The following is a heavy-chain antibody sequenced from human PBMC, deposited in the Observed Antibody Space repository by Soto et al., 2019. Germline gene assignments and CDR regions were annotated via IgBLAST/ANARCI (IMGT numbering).Heavy chain of an antibody. CDR3: ARGFQNWNYGAVYYYGMDV. V-gene: IGHV1-8*01. CDR1: GYTFTSYD. D-gene: IGHD1-7*01. Sequence: ASVKVSCKASGYTFTSYDINWVRQATGQGLEWMGWMNPNSGNTGYAQKFQGRVTMTRNTSISTAYMELSSLRSEDTAVYYCARGFQNWNYGAVYYYGMDVWGQGTTVTVSS. J-gene: IGHJ6*02. CDR2: MNPNSGNT.